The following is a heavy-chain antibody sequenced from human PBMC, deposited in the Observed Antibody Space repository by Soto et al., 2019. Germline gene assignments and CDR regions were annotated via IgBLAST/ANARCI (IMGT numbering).Heavy chain of an antibody. J-gene: IGHJ6*02. CDR1: GYSFTSYW. CDR2: IDPSDSYT. CDR3: ARSPLAVAGNYYYYGMDV. D-gene: IGHD6-19*01. Sequence: PGESLKISCKGSGYSFTSYWICWVRQMPGKGLEWMGRIDPSDSYTNYSPSFQGHVTISADKSISTAYLQWSSLKASDTAMYYCARSPLAVAGNYYYYGMDVWGQGTTVTVSS. V-gene: IGHV5-10-1*01.